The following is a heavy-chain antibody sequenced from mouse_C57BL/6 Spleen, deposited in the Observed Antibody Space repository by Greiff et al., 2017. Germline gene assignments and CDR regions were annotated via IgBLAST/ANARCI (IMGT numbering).Heavy chain of an antibody. CDR1: GYTFTSYW. J-gene: IGHJ1*03. CDR3: ARISTVVAWYFDV. Sequence: VQLQQSGAELVRPGSSVKLSCKASGYTFTSYWMQWVKQRPIQGLEWIGNIDPSDSETHYNQKFKDKATLTVEKSSNTAYLQLSSLTSEDSAVYYCARISTVVAWYFDVWGTGTTVTVSS. CDR2: IDPSDSET. D-gene: IGHD1-1*01. V-gene: IGHV1-52*01.